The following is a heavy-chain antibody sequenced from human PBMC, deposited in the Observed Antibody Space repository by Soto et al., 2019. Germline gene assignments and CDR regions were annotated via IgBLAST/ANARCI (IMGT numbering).Heavy chain of an antibody. CDR1: GYSFTSYW. Sequence: PGESLKISCKGSGYSFTSYWIGWVRQMPGKGLEWMGIIYPGDSDTRYSPSLQGQVTISADKSISTAYLQWSSLKASDTAMYYCARRSIAARRYYGMDVWGQGTTVTVSS. D-gene: IGHD6-6*01. CDR2: IYPGDSDT. J-gene: IGHJ6*02. V-gene: IGHV5-51*01. CDR3: ARRSIAARRYYGMDV.